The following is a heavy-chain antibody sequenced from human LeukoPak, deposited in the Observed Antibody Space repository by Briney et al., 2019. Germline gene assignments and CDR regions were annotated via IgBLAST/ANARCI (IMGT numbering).Heavy chain of an antibody. J-gene: IGHJ4*02. D-gene: IGHD6-19*01. V-gene: IGHV1-69*04. CDR2: IIPILGIA. Sequence: SVKVSCKASGGTLSSYAISWVRQAPGQGLEWMGRIIPILGIANYAQKFQGRVTITADKSTSTAYMELSSLRSEDTAVYYCAREPAGAVADYFDYWGQGTLVTVSS. CDR1: GGTLSSYA. CDR3: AREPAGAVADYFDY.